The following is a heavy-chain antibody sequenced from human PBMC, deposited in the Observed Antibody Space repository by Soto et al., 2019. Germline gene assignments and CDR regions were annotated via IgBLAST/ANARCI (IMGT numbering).Heavy chain of an antibody. V-gene: IGHV1-3*01. CDR2: INAGNGNT. CDR1: GYTFTSYA. CDR3: AGSRDIVVVPAAISGIEYYYYGMDV. Sequence: ASVKVSCKASGYTFTSYAMHWVRLAPGQRLEWMGWINAGNGNTKYSQKFQGRVTITRDTSASTAYMELSSRRSEDTAVYYCAGSRDIVVVPAAISGIEYYYYGMDVSGQGTTVTVSS. J-gene: IGHJ6*02. D-gene: IGHD2-2*01.